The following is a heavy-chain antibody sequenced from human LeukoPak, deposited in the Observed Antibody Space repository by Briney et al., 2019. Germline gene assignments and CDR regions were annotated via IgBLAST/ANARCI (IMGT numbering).Heavy chain of an antibody. CDR3: ARGGWSLDY. J-gene: IGHJ4*02. Sequence: TPSETLSLTCTVSDASISIHYWRWIRQPPGKGLEWIGYTHSNGRTNFNPSLKSRVTMSVDTSKDQFSLKLTSVTTADTAVYYCARGGWSLDYWGQGALVTVSS. CDR1: DASISIHY. D-gene: IGHD6-19*01. CDR2: THSNGRT. V-gene: IGHV4-59*11.